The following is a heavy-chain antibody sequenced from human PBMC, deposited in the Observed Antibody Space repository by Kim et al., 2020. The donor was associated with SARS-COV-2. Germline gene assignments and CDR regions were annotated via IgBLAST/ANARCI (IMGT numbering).Heavy chain of an antibody. CDR2: IIPIFGTA. CDR1: GGTCSSYA. Sequence: SSVKVSCKTSGGTCSSYAISWVRQAPGQGLEWMGGIIPIFGTANYAQKLQGRVTITADESTSTAYMDLSSLRSEDTAVYYCLLICAYDSSGYYSDYWGQGTLVTVSS. V-gene: IGHV1-69*13. CDR3: LLICAYDSSGYYSDY. J-gene: IGHJ4*02. D-gene: IGHD3-22*01.